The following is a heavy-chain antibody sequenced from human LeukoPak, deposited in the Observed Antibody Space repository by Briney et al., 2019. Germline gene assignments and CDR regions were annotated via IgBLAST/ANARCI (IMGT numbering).Heavy chain of an antibody. J-gene: IGHJ4*02. CDR3: ATRITMIVVSDKNFDY. CDR2: ISSSSSYI. V-gene: IGHV3-21*01. CDR1: GFTFSSYS. Sequence: PGGSLRLSCAASGFTFSSYSMNWVRQAPGKGLEWVSSISSSSSYIYYADSVKGRFTISRDNAKNSLYLQMNSLRAEDTAVYYCATRITMIVVSDKNFDYWGQGTLVTVSS. D-gene: IGHD3-22*01.